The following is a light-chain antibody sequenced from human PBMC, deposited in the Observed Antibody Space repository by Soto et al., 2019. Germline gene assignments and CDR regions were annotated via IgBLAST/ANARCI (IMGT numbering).Light chain of an antibody. V-gene: IGKV3-20*01. CDR2: GAS. CDR3: QYYGRSTNT. J-gene: IGKJ5*01. CDR1: ESVSSSH. Sequence: EIVLTQSPDTLSLSPGERATLSCRASESVSSSHLAWYQHKRGQTPRLLIYGASYRATGIPDRFSGSGSGTDFTLTISRLEPEDFAVYYCQYYGRSTNTFGQGTRLEIK.